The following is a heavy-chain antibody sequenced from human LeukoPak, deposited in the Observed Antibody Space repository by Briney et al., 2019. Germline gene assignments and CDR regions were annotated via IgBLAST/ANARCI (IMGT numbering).Heavy chain of an antibody. CDR1: GFTFDDYA. V-gene: IGHV3-9*01. D-gene: IGHD5-18*01. J-gene: IGHJ4*02. Sequence: PGGSLRLSCAASGFTFDDYAMHWVRQAPGKGLEWVSGISWNSGSIGYADSVKGRFTISRDNAKNSLYLQMNSLRAEDTAVYYCARHSYGYYFDYWGQGTLVTVSS. CDR2: ISWNSGSI. CDR3: ARHSYGYYFDY.